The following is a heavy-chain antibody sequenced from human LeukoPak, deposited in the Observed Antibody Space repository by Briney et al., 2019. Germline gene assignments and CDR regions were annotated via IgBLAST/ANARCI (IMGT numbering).Heavy chain of an antibody. V-gene: IGHV1-46*01. D-gene: IGHD6-13*01. CDR1: GYTFTSYY. CDR3: ARAFHPLVAAGLYNWFDP. J-gene: IGHJ5*02. CDR2: INPSGGST. Sequence: ASVKVSCKASGYTFTSYYMHWVRQAPGQGLEWMGIINPSGGSTSYAQKFQGRVTMTRDTSTSTVYMELSSLRAEDTAVYYCARAFHPLVAAGLYNWFDPWGQGTLVTVSS.